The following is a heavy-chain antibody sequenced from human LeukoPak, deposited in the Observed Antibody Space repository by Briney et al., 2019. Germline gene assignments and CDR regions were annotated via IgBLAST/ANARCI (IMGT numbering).Heavy chain of an antibody. CDR3: ARLNVGNYFPLGWFDP. CDR2: IYTSGST. CDR1: GGSISRDY. J-gene: IGHJ5*02. Sequence: SETLSLTCSGSGGSISRDYWSWIRQPPGKGVEWIGYIYTSGSTNYNPSLKSRVTISVDTSKNQFSLKLSSVTAADTAVYYCARLNVGNYFPLGWFDPWGQGTLVTVSS. V-gene: IGHV4-4*09. D-gene: IGHD4-11*01.